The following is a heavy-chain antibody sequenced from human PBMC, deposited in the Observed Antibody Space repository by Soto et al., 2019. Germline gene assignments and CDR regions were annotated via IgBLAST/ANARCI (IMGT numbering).Heavy chain of an antibody. CDR1: GFTFSSYS. D-gene: IGHD2-2*01. J-gene: IGHJ3*02. Sequence: EVQLVESGGGLVKPGGSLRLSCAASGFTFSSYSMNWVRQAPGKGLEWVSSISSSSSYIYYADSVKGRFTISRDNAKNSLYLQMNSLRAEDTAVYYCARRPIVVVPAAILDAFDIWGQGTMVTVSS. CDR2: ISSSSSYI. CDR3: ARRPIVVVPAAILDAFDI. V-gene: IGHV3-21*01.